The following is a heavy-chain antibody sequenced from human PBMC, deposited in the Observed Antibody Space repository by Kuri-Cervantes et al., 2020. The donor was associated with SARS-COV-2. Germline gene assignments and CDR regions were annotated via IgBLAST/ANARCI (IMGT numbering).Heavy chain of an antibody. CDR2: ISGSGGST. CDR3: AKFQRGYQGMDV. D-gene: IGHD5-18*01. Sequence: GESLKISCAASGFTFSNAWMSWVRQAPGKGLEWVSAISGSGGSTYYADSVKGRFTISRDNSKNTLYLQMNSLRAEDTAVYYCAKFQRGYQGMDVWGQGTTVTVSS. CDR1: GFTFSNAW. V-gene: IGHV3-23*01. J-gene: IGHJ6*02.